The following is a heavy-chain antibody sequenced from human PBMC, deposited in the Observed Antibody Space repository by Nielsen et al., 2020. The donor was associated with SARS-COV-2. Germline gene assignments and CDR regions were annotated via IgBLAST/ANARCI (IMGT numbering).Heavy chain of an antibody. D-gene: IGHD2-8*01. J-gene: IGHJ6*02. CDR3: ARDRDIVLMVYAPGSLGMDV. Sequence: GESLKISCAASGFTFSSYAMHWVRQAPGKGLEWVAVISYDGSNKYYADSVKGRFTISRDNAKNSLYLQMNSLRAEDTAVYYCARDRDIVLMVYAPGSLGMDVWGQGTTVTVSS. CDR1: GFTFSSYA. V-gene: IGHV3-30-3*01. CDR2: ISYDGSNK.